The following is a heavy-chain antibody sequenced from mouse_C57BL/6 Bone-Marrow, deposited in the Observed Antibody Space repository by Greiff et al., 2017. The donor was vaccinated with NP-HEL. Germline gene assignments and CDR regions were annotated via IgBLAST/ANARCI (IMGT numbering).Heavy chain of an antibody. CDR2: IYPGGGYT. V-gene: IGHV1-63*01. Sequence: QVQLKQSGAELVRPGTSVKMSCKASGYTFTNYWIGWAKQRPGHGLEWIGDIYPGGGYTNYNEKFKGKATLTADKSSSTAYMQFSSLTSEDSAIYYCASSAGDYFDYWGQGTTLTVSS. CDR3: ASSAGDYFDY. CDR1: GYTFTNYW. J-gene: IGHJ2*01.